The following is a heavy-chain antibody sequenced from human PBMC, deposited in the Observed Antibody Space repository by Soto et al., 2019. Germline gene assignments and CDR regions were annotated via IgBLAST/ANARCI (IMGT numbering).Heavy chain of an antibody. J-gene: IGHJ5*02. V-gene: IGHV3-30-3*01. CDR1: GFTFSSYA. CDR3: ARSPIPARPAWFDP. Sequence: QVQLVESGGGVVQPGRSLRLSCAASGFTFSSYAMHWVRQAPGKGLEWVAVISFDGGNKYYADSVKGRFNISRDNSKNTLYLQMNSLRAEDTAVYFCARSPIPARPAWFDPWGQGTLVTVSS. D-gene: IGHD6-6*01. CDR2: ISFDGGNK.